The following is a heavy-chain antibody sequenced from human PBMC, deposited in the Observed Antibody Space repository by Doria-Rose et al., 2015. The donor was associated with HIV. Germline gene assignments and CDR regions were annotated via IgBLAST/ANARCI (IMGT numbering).Heavy chain of an antibody. CDR1: GGSINSGDYY. Sequence: QVQLQQWGPGLVKPSQTLSLTCTVSGGSINSGDYYWTWIRQHPGEGLDWIGYIYHTGSTYYNPSLKSRVIISVDTSKNQFSLRLTSVTAADTAVYYCARRSPSVAFDYWGQGTLVTVSS. J-gene: IGHJ4*02. D-gene: IGHD6-19*01. CDR3: ARRSPSVAFDY. V-gene: IGHV4-31*03. CDR2: IYHTGST.